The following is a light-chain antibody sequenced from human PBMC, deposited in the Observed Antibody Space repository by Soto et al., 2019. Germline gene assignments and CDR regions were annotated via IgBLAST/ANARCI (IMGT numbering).Light chain of an antibody. V-gene: IGLV2-8*01. CDR1: KNDIGLYDF. CDR2: EVV. J-gene: IGLJ1*01. Sequence: QSVLTKPPSASGSPGQSVTISCTGTKNDIGLYDFVSWYQHHPGKAPRLIIYEVVQRPSGVPDRFSGSKSGNTASLTVSGLQAADEADYFCKSYAGSNTYVFGSGTKV. CDR3: KSYAGSNTYV.